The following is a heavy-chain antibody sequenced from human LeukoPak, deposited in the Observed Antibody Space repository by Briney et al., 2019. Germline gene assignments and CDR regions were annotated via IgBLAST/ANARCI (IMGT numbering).Heavy chain of an antibody. CDR2: IYYSGST. CDR1: GGSISSYY. D-gene: IGHD6-6*01. CDR3: ARDPTPDRGAARPHWFDP. J-gene: IGHJ5*02. V-gene: IGHV4-59*01. Sequence: SETLSLTCTVSGGSISSYYWSWIRQPPGKGLEWIGYIYYSGSTNYNPSLKSRVTISVDTSKNQFSLKLSSVTAADTAVYYCARDPTPDRGAARPHWFDPWGQGTLVTVSS.